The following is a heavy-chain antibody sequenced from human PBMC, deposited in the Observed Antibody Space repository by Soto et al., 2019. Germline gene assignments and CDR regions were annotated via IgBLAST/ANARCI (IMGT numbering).Heavy chain of an antibody. CDR2: IIPIFGTA. J-gene: IGHJ5*02. V-gene: IGHV1-69*01. CDR3: ARAIVVVPAAIHNWFDP. CDR1: GGTFSSYA. D-gene: IGHD2-2*02. Sequence: QVQLVQSGAEVKKPGSSVKVSCKASGGTFSSYAISWVRQAPGQGLEWMGGIIPIFGTANYAQKFQGRVTTTADESTSTAYMELSSLRSEDTAVYYCARAIVVVPAAIHNWFDPWGQGTLVTVSS.